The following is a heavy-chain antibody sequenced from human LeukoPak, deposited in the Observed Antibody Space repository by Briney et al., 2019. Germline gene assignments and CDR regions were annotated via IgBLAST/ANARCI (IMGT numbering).Heavy chain of an antibody. Sequence: PGGSLRLSCAASGFTFSSYAMSWVRQAPGKGLEWVSAISGSRSYTYYADSVKGRCTLSRDNSKNTLYLQMNSLRAEDTAVYYCAKDMVSTMIVVVTAFDYWGQGTLVTVSS. CDR3: AKDMVSTMIVVVTAFDY. V-gene: IGHV3-23*01. J-gene: IGHJ4*02. CDR1: GFTFSSYA. CDR2: ISGSRSYT. D-gene: IGHD3-22*01.